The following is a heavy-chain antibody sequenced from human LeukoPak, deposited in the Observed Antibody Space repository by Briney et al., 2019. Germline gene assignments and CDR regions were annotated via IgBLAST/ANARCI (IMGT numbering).Heavy chain of an antibody. CDR3: AKARGYCSGDTCYYFDY. J-gene: IGHJ4*02. CDR2: ISYDGSNK. D-gene: IGHD2-15*01. V-gene: IGHV3-30*18. CDR1: GFTFSSYA. Sequence: GGSLRLSCAASGFTFSSYAMHWVRQAPGKGLEWVAVISYDGSNKYYADSVKGRFTISRDNFKNTLYLQMNSLRAEDTAVYYCAKARGYCSGDTCYYFDYWGQGTLVTVSS.